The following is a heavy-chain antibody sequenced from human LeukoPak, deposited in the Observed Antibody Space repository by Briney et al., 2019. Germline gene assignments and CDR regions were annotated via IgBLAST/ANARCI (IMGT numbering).Heavy chain of an antibody. CDR1: GWPFSTFS. CDR3: PRMSGSSSYGGGFDY. D-gene: IGHD6-6*01. J-gene: IGHJ4*02. CDR2: ISHDASNK. Sequence: GGALRLSCAASGWPFSTFSMHWVRQAPGKGLDWVAVISHDASNKYYADSVKGRFTISRDNSKNTLYLQMNSLRAEDTAVYYCPRMSGSSSYGGGFDYWGQGTLVTVSS. V-gene: IGHV3-30-3*01.